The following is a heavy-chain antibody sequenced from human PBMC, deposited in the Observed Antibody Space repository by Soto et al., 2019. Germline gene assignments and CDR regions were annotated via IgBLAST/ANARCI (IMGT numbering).Heavy chain of an antibody. CDR2: ISGSGGST. D-gene: IGHD2-2*01. V-gene: IGHV3-23*01. J-gene: IGHJ3*02. CDR1: GFTFSSYA. Sequence: GGSLRLSCAASGFTFSSYAMSWVRQAPGKGLEWVSAISGSGGSTYYADSVKGRFTISRDNSKNTLDLQMNSLRAEETAVYYCAKDQIVVVPAASSWSDFDIWGQGTMVTVSS. CDR3: AKDQIVVVPAASSWSDFDI.